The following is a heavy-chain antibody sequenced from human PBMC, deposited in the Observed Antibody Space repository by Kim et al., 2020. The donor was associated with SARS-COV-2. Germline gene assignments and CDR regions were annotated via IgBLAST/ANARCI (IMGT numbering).Heavy chain of an antibody. CDR1: GFTFSDCY. D-gene: IGHD6-19*01. J-gene: IGHJ3*02. CDR2: ISSRGSKS. CDR3: ARHMGMAGNPEGALDI. Sequence: GSLRLSCAASGFTFSDCYMSWIRQAPGKGLEWLSYISSRGSKSLYADSVKGRFTISRDNAKNSLYLQMNSLRVEDTAVYYCARHMGMAGNPEGALDIWGQGTMVTVSS. V-gene: IGHV3-11*01.